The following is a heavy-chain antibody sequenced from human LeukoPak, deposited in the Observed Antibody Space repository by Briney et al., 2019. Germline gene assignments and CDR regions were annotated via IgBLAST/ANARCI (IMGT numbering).Heavy chain of an antibody. D-gene: IGHD1-26*01. CDR2: INHSGST. CDR3: AIGKCELRFEY. V-gene: IGHV4-34*01. J-gene: IGHJ4*02. Sequence: SETLSLTCAVYGGSFSGYYWSWVRQPPGKGLEWIGEINHSGSTNYNPSLTSPVTISVNTSKNHFSLKLSSVTAADTAVYYCAIGKCELRFEYWCQGTPVTVSS. CDR1: GGSFSGYY.